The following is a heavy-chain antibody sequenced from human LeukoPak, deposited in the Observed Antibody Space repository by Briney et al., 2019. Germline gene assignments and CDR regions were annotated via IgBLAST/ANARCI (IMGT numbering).Heavy chain of an antibody. Sequence: GASVKVSCKASGYTFTNYGISWVRQAPGQGLEWMGGIIPIFGTANYAQKFQGRVTITADESTSTAYMELSSLRSEDTAVYYCAREDYDSSGYLLAFDIWGQGTMVTVSS. CDR1: GYTFTNYG. V-gene: IGHV1-69*13. CDR3: AREDYDSSGYLLAFDI. D-gene: IGHD3-22*01. J-gene: IGHJ3*02. CDR2: IIPIFGTA.